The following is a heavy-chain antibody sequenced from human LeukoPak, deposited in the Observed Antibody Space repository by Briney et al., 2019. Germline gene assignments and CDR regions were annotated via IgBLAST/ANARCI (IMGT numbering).Heavy chain of an antibody. CDR3: AKDRAWGAFAY. CDR1: GFTFSSYG. CDR2: ISFNVHST. Sequence: GGSLRLSCAASGFTFSSYGMSWVRQAPGKGLEWVSSISFNVHSTYYADSVKGRFTISRDNSKNTLYLQMNSLRAEDTAIYYCAKDRAWGAFAYWGQGTLVTVSS. D-gene: IGHD1-26*01. V-gene: IGHV3-23*01. J-gene: IGHJ4*02.